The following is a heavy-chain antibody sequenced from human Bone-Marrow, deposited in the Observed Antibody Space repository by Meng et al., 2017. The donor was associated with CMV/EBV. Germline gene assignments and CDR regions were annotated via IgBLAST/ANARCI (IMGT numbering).Heavy chain of an antibody. D-gene: IGHD4-17*01. V-gene: IGHV1-69*10. CDR3: VRDLDYGDYGREIIY. CDR2: IISILGIA. Sequence: SSVTDSCKGSGVTFSSYAISWVRQAPGQGLEWMGGIISILGIANYAQKFQGRVTITADKSTSTAYMELSSLRSEDSAVYYCVRDLDYGDYGREIIYWGQGTLATVSS. CDR1: GVTFSSYA. J-gene: IGHJ4*02.